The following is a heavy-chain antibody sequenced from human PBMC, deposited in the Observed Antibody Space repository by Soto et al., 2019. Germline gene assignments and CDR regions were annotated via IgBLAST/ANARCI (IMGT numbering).Heavy chain of an antibody. Sequence: PGESLKISCKGSGYTFTSYWIGWVRQMPGEGLEWMGVIYPSDSDIRYSPSFQGKVTISADKSITTAYLQWSSLKAADTAMYYCVRSGTSSGRFSDYWGQGTVVTVSS. CDR2: IYPSDSDI. D-gene: IGHD2-15*01. CDR1: GYTFTSYW. V-gene: IGHV5-51*01. CDR3: VRSGTSSGRFSDY. J-gene: IGHJ4*02.